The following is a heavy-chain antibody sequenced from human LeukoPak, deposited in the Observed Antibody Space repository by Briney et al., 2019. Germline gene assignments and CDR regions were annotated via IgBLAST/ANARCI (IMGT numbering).Heavy chain of an antibody. CDR3: ARGYSPYLKTTGNDY. CDR2: IVVGSGNT. Sequence: SVKVSCKASGFTFTSSAMQWVRQARGQRLEWIGWIVVGSGNTNYAQKFQERVTITRDMSTSTAYMKLHSLRSEDTAVYYCARGYSPYLKTTGNDYWGQGTLVTVSS. CDR1: GFTFTSSA. J-gene: IGHJ4*02. D-gene: IGHD1-1*01. V-gene: IGHV1-58*02.